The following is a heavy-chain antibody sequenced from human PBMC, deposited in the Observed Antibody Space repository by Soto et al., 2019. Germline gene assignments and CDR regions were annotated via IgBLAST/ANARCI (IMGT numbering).Heavy chain of an antibody. CDR1: GHTFTSYD. V-gene: IGHV1-8*01. J-gene: IGHJ6*02. CDR3: ARVAGDSSGWYVDYYYYGMDV. CDR2: MNPNSGNT. Sequence: ASVKVSCKASGHTFTSYDINWVRQATGQGLEWMGWMNPNSGNTGYAQKFQGRVTMTRNTSISTAYMELSSLRSEDTAVYYCARVAGDSSGWYVDYYYYGMDVWGQGTTVTVSS. D-gene: IGHD6-19*01.